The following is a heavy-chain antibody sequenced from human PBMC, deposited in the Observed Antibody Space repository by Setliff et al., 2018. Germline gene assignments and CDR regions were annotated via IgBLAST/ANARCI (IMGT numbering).Heavy chain of an antibody. CDR2: MNPNSGNT. Sequence: ASVKVSCKASGYTFTSYDINWVRQATGQGLEWMGWMNPNSGNTGYAQKFQGRVTMTRNTSISTAYMELSSLRSEDTAVYYCATMHIVVVIAISDHAFDIWGQGTMVT. CDR1: GYTFTSYD. D-gene: IGHD2-21*01. J-gene: IGHJ3*02. CDR3: ATMHIVVVIAISDHAFDI. V-gene: IGHV1-8*02.